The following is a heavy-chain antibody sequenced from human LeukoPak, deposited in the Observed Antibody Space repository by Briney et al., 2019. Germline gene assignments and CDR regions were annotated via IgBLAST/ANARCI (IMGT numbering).Heavy chain of an antibody. V-gene: IGHV4-59*01. CDR1: GGPISRYF. Sequence: ASETLSLTCTVSGGPISRYFWSWIRQPPGKGLGWIWHIYYSGNTNYNPSLKSRVTISVDTSKNQFSLNLTSVTAADTAVYYCARSGVAASGRDWFDPWGQGILVTVSS. J-gene: IGHJ5*02. D-gene: IGHD6-13*01. CDR3: ARSGVAASGRDWFDP. CDR2: IYYSGNT.